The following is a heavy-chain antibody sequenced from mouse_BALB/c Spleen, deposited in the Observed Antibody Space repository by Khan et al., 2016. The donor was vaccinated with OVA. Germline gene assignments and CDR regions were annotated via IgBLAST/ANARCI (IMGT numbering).Heavy chain of an antibody. CDR1: GYTFTNYG. D-gene: IGHD2-1*01. V-gene: IGHV9-3-1*01. J-gene: IGHJ3*01. CDR2: INTYTGEP. CDR3: ARSNGNYWFAY. Sequence: QIQLVQSGPELKKPGETVKISCKASGYTFTNYGMNWVKQASGKGLKWMGWINTYTGEPTYADDFKGRFAFSLATSASTAYLQINNLKNEDTATYFCARSNGNYWFAYWGQGTLVTVSA.